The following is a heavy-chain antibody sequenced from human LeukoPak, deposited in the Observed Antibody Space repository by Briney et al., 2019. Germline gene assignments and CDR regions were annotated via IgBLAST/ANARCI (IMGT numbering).Heavy chain of an antibody. CDR2: INPNSGGT. CDR1: GYTFTGYY. CDR3: ARDPMIVVVSTGWYFDL. V-gene: IGHV1-2*02. D-gene: IGHD3-22*01. J-gene: IGHJ2*01. Sequence: ASVKVSCKASGYTFTGYYMHWVRQAPGQGLEWMGWINPNSGGTNYAQKLQGRVTMTTDTSTSTAYMELRSLRSDDTAVYYCARDPMIVVVSTGWYFDLWGHGTLVTVSS.